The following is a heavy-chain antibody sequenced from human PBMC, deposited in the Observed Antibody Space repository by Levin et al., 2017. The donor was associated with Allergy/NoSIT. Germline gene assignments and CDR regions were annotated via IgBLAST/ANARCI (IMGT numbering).Heavy chain of an antibody. CDR3: AREDGSTFDF. J-gene: IGHJ4*02. Sequence: SETLSLTCTVSGGSISGGGYHWTWIRQHPEKGLEWIGYIYYSGSTFYNPSLKSRLMISVDTSKNQFSLTVSSVTAADTAVYYCAREDGSTFDFWGQGALVTVAS. D-gene: IGHD2-2*03. CDR1: GGSISGGGYH. V-gene: IGHV4-31*03. CDR2: IYYSGST.